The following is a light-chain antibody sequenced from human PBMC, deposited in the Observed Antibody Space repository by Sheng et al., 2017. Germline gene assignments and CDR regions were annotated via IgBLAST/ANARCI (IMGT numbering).Light chain of an antibody. J-gene: IGKJ2*01. CDR1: QDISNH. CDR2: DAS. CDR3: QQYESLPYT. V-gene: IGKV1-33*01. Sequence: DIQMTQSPSSLSASVGDRVTITCQASQDISNHLNWYQQKPGKAPKLLIYDASSLETGVPSRFSGSGSGTDFTFTISSLQPEDTATYYCQQYESLPYTFGQGTNRGD.